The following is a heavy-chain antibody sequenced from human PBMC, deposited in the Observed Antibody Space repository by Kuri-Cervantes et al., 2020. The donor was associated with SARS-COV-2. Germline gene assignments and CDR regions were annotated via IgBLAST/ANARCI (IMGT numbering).Heavy chain of an antibody. CDR1: GGSISSSSYY. CDR2: IYYSGST. D-gene: IGHD3-3*01. V-gene: IGHV4-39*01. Sequence: SETLSLTCTVPGGSISSSSYYWGWIRQPPGKGLEWIGSIYYSGSTYYNPSLKSRVTISVDTSKNQFSLKLSSVTAADTAVYYCARPMPYDFWSGYRAYYYGMDVWGQGTTVTVSS. CDR3: ARPMPYDFWSGYRAYYYGMDV. J-gene: IGHJ6*02.